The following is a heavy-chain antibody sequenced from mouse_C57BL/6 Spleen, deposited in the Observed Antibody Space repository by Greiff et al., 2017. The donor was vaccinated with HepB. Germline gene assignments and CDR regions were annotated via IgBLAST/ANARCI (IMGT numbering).Heavy chain of an antibody. V-gene: IGHV1-81*01. Sequence: VKLMESGAELARPGASVKLSCKASGYTFTSYGISWVKQRTGQGLEWIGEIYPRSGNTYYNEKFKGKATLTADKSSSTAYMELRSLTSEDSAVYFCARSQDDYYGSSYWYFDVWGTGTTVTVSS. CDR2: IYPRSGNT. CDR3: ARSQDDYYGSSYWYFDV. J-gene: IGHJ1*03. CDR1: GYTFTSYG. D-gene: IGHD1-1*01.